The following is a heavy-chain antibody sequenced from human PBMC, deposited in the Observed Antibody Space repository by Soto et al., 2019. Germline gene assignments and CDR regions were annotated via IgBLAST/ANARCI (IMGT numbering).Heavy chain of an antibody. D-gene: IGHD5-18*01. J-gene: IGHJ6*02. CDR2: IIPTLGTA. V-gene: IGHV1-69*13. CDR3: AGARYSYDRYGMDV. Sequence: SVKVSCKASGGTFSSYAISWVRQAPGQGLEWMGGIIPTLGTANYAQKFQGRVTITADESTSTAYMELSSLRSEDTAVYYCAGARYSYDRYGMDVWGQGTTVTVSS. CDR1: GGTFSSYA.